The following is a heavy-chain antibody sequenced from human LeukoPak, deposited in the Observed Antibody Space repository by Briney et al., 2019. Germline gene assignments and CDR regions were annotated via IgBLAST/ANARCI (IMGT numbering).Heavy chain of an antibody. CDR3: ARELH. CDR2: IYSGGST. V-gene: IGHV3-66*02. J-gene: IGHJ4*02. D-gene: IGHD1-26*01. CDR1: GFTVSSNY. Sequence: PAGSLRLSCAASGFTVSSNYMSWVRQAPGKGLEWVSVIYSGGSTYYADSVKDRFTIARDNSKNTLYLQMNTLGAEDTAVYYCARELHLGQGTLVTVSS.